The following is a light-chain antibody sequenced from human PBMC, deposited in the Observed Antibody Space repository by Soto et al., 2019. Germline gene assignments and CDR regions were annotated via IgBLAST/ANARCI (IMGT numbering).Light chain of an antibody. CDR1: QGIRNI. Sequence: DIQMTQSPTSLSASVGDRVTITCRASQGIRNIVAWYQQKPGKAPKLRIYAASTLQSGVPSRFSGSGSGTDFTLTINSPQPEDVATYSCQKYSSVPVFGPGTKVEIK. CDR3: QKYSSVPV. V-gene: IGKV1-27*01. J-gene: IGKJ3*01. CDR2: AAS.